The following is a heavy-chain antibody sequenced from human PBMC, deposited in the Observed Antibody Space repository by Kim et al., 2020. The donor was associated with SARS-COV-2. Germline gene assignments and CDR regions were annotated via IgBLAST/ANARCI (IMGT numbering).Heavy chain of an antibody. CDR1: GYTFTVYY. Sequence: ASVKVSCKASGYTFTVYYMHWVRQAPGQGLEWMGRINPNSGGTNYAQKFQGRVTMTRDTSISTAYMELSRLRSDDTAVYYCARDLPPEVTIFGVVIREYYFDYWGQGTLVTVSS. V-gene: IGHV1-2*06. CDR2: INPNSGGT. D-gene: IGHD3-3*01. J-gene: IGHJ4*02. CDR3: ARDLPPEVTIFGVVIREYYFDY.